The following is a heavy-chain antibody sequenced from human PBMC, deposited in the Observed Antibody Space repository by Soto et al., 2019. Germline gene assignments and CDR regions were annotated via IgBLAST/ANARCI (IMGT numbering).Heavy chain of an antibody. CDR2: IYHSGST. Sequence: QLQLQESGSGLVKPSQTLSLTCAVSGGSISSGGYYWSWIRQRPGKGLEWIGYIYHSGSTYYNPSLKSRVTIAVDRSKNQFSLKVSSVTGAATAVSYCARDPGPWGRGTLVTVSS. CDR1: GGSISSGGYY. CDR3: ARDPGP. J-gene: IGHJ2*01. V-gene: IGHV4-30-2*01.